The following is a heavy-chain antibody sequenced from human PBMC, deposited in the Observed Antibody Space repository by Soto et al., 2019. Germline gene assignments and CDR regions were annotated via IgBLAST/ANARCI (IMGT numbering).Heavy chain of an antibody. CDR1: GGSFSGYY. V-gene: IGHV4-34*01. D-gene: IGHD3-3*01. CDR3: ARITIFGVAAAER. CDR2: INHSGST. J-gene: IGHJ4*02. Sequence: LSLTCAVYGGSFSGYYWSWIRQPPGKGLEWIGEINHSGSTNYNPSLKSRVTISVDTSKNQFSLKLSSVTAADTAVYYCARITIFGVAAAERWGQGTLVTVS.